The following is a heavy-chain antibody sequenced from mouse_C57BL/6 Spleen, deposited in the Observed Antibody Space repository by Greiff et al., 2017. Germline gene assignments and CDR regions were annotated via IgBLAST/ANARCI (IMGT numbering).Heavy chain of an antibody. CDR2: IDPETGGT. V-gene: IGHV1-15*01. J-gene: IGHJ2*01. CDR3: TRGSMADY. CDR1: GYTFTDYE. Sequence: QVHVKQSGAELVRPGASVTLSCKASGYTFTDYEMHWVKQTPVHGLEWIGAIDPETGGTAYNQKFKGKAILTADKSSSTAYMELLSLTSEDSAVYYCTRGSMADYWGQGTTLTVSS. D-gene: IGHD1-1*02.